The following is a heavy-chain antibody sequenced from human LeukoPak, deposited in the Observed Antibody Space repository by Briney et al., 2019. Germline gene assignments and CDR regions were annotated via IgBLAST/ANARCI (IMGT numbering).Heavy chain of an antibody. CDR3: VRAGGSSWSDF. Sequence: PGGSLRLSCAASGFTFSSYWMSWVRQSPGKGLEWVANINQDGSENHYVDSVKGRFTISRDNAKNSVFVQVNGLRVEDTAVYYCVRAGGSSWSDFWGQGTLVTVSS. D-gene: IGHD6-13*01. V-gene: IGHV3-7*01. CDR1: GFTFSSYW. J-gene: IGHJ4*02. CDR2: INQDGSEN.